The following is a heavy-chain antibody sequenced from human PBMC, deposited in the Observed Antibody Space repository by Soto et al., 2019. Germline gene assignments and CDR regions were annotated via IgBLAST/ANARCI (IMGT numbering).Heavy chain of an antibody. CDR2: IKSKIDGVTT. J-gene: IGHJ4*02. CDR3: TTQPYNWNDEGGI. V-gene: IGHV3-15*07. Sequence: EVQLVESGGGLVQPGGSLRLSCAASGFPFTYAWMNWVRLAPGKGPEWVGRIKSKIDGVTTDYAAPVKGRFTILRDDSKSTLYLQMNSLKTEDTAVYYCTTQPYNWNDEGGIWGQGTLVTVSS. D-gene: IGHD1-1*01. CDR1: GFPFTYAW.